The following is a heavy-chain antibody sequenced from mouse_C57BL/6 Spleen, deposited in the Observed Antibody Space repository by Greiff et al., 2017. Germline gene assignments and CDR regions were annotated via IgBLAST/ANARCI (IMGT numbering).Heavy chain of an antibody. V-gene: IGHV1-54*01. J-gene: IGHJ4*01. CDR3: ARLGLLQAMDY. Sequence: QVQLQQSGAELVRPGTSVKVSCKASGYAFTNYLIEWVKQRPGQGLEWIGVINPGSGGTNYNEKFKGKATLTSAKSYSTAYMQLISLKSEDSAVYFCARLGLLQAMDYWGQGTSVTVSS. CDR2: INPGSGGT. D-gene: IGHD2-3*01. CDR1: GYAFTNYL.